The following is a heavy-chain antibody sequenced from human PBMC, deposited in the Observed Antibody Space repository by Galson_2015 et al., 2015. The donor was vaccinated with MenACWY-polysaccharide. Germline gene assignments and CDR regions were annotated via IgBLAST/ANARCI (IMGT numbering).Heavy chain of an antibody. Sequence: SLRLSCAASGFTFDDYAMHWVRQAPGKGLEWVSDISWNSGSIGYADSVKGRFTISRDNAKNSLYLQMNSLRAEDTALYYCAKGELSYYYYGMDVWGQGTTVTVSS. J-gene: IGHJ6*02. CDR3: AKGELSYYYYGMDV. CDR1: GFTFDDYA. V-gene: IGHV3-9*01. D-gene: IGHD3-10*01. CDR2: ISWNSGSI.